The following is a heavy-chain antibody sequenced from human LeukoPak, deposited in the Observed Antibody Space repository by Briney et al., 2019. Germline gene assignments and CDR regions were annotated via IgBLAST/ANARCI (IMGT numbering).Heavy chain of an antibody. Sequence: PGGSLRLSCVASGITFSSYSMNWVRQAPGKGLEWVSYISSFSGTINYADSVKGRFTISRDNAKNSLYLQMNSLRAEDTAVYYCAKDWSPASGRGGYFDYWGQGTLVTVSS. D-gene: IGHD6-13*01. J-gene: IGHJ4*02. CDR3: AKDWSPASGRGGYFDY. CDR1: GITFSSYS. CDR2: ISSFSGTI. V-gene: IGHV3-48*01.